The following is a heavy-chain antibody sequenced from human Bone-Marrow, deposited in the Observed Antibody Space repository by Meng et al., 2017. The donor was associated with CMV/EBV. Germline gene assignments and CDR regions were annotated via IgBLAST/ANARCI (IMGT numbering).Heavy chain of an antibody. V-gene: IGHV3-48*04. CDR1: GFTFSSYS. J-gene: IGHJ4*02. CDR2: ISSSSSTI. D-gene: IGHD3-3*01. CDR3: ARDKGSRITIFGVVSQSFLVYYFDY. Sequence: GESLKISCVASGFTFSSYSMNWVRQAPGKGLEWVPYISSSSSTIYYADSVKGRFTISRDNAKNSLYLQMNSLRAEDTAGYYCARDKGSRITIFGVVSQSFLVYYFDYWGQGTLVTVSS.